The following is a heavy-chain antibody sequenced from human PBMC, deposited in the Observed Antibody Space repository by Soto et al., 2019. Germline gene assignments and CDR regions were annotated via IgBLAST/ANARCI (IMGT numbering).Heavy chain of an antibody. CDR2: IYSGGST. V-gene: IGHV3-53*01. Sequence: GGSLRLSCAASGFTVSSNYMSWVRQAPGKGLEWVSVIYSGGSTYYADSVKGRFTISRDNSKNTLYLQMNSLRAEDTAVYYCGREIPGPPPRWFDPWGQGTLVTVSS. J-gene: IGHJ5*02. CDR3: GREIPGPPPRWFDP. CDR1: GFTVSSNY.